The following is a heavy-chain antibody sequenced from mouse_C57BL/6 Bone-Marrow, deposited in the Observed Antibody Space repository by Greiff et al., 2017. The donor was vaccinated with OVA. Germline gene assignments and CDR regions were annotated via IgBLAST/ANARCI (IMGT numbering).Heavy chain of an antibody. Sequence: DVQLVESGGGLVKPGGSLKLSCAASGFTFSSYAMSWVRQTPEKRLEWVATISDGGSYTYYPDNVKGRFTISRDNAKNNLYLQMSHLKSEDTAMYYCARANYDGYYEAMDYWGQGTSVTVSS. D-gene: IGHD2-3*01. V-gene: IGHV5-4*01. CDR3: ARANYDGYYEAMDY. J-gene: IGHJ4*01. CDR2: ISDGGSYT. CDR1: GFTFSSYA.